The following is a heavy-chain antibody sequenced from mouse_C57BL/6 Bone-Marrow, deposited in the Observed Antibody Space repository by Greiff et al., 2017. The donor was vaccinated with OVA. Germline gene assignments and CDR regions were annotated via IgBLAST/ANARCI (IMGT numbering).Heavy chain of an antibody. V-gene: IGHV1-81*01. D-gene: IGHD1-1*01. J-gene: IGHJ2*01. CDR3: ARTTVVAHFDY. CDR1: GYTFTSYG. CDR2: IYPRSGNT. Sequence: QVQLQQSGAELARPGASVKLSCKASGYTFTSYGISWVKQRTGQGLEWIGEIYPRSGNTYYNEKFKGKATLTADKSSSTAYMELRSLTSEDSAVYFCARTTVVAHFDYWGQGTTLTVPS.